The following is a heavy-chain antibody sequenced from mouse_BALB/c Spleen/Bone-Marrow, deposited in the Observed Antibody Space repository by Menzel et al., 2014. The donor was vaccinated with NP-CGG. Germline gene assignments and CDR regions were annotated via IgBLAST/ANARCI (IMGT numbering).Heavy chain of an antibody. CDR2: IFPGNGST. V-gene: IGHV1-77*01. J-gene: IGHJ2*01. D-gene: IGHD1-2*01. CDR1: GYTFTNYD. CDR3: ARSNSISTATDY. Sequence: VKLMESGAELVKPGASVKLSCKASGYTFTNYDINWVRQRPEQGLEWIGWIFPGNGSTNYNEKFKGKATLTTDKPSSTAYMQLSRLTSEDSAVYFCARSNSISTATDYWGQGTTLTVSS.